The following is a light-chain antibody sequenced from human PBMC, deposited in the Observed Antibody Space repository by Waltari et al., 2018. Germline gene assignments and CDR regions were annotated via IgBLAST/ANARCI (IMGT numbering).Light chain of an antibody. CDR3: SSYAPSSTV. CDR1: GSDIGGYNS. V-gene: IGLV2-14*03. J-gene: IGLJ2*01. CDR2: DVS. Sequence: QSALTQPASVSGSPGQSITISGTGTGSDIGGYNSVSWYQQHPGKAPTLMIYDVSKRPSGVSDRFSGSKSGNTASLTISGLQAEDEADYYCSSYAPSSTVFGGGTKLTVL.